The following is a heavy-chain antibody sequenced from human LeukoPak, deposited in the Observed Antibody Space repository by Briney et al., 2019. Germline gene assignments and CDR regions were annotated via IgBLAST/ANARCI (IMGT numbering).Heavy chain of an antibody. CDR1: GGSISSSSYY. V-gene: IGHV4-39*07. CDR2: IYYSGST. CDR3: ARDVHYYDSSVVYYGMDV. J-gene: IGHJ6*02. D-gene: IGHD3-22*01. Sequence: SETLSLTCTVSGGSISSSSYYWGWIRQPPGKGLEWIGSIYYSGSTYYNPSLKSRVTISVDTSKNQFSLKLSSVTAADTAVYYCARDVHYYDSSVVYYGMDVWGQGTTVTVSS.